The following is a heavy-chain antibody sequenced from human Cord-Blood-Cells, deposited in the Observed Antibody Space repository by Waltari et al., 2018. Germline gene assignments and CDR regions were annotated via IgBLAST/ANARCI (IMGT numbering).Heavy chain of an antibody. CDR3: ARVFAMSYDSSGYYFDY. D-gene: IGHD3-22*01. CDR2: INHSGST. CDR1: GGSFSGYY. V-gene: IGHV4-34*01. Sequence: QVQLQQWGAGLLKPSENLSLTCAVYGGSFSGYYWSWIRQPPGKGLEWIGEINHSGSTNYNPSLKSRVTISVDTSKNQFSLKLSSVTAADTAVYYCARVFAMSYDSSGYYFDYWGQGTLVTVSS. J-gene: IGHJ4*02.